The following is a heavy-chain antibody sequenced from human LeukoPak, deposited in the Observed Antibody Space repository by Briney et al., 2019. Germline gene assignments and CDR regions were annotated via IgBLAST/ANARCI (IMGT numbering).Heavy chain of an antibody. CDR1: GFTFSSYA. Sequence: GRSLRLSCAASGFTFSSYAMHWVRQAPGKGLEWVSGISGSGGHTYNADSVEGRFIISRDNSKSTVSLQLSSLRVEDTAVYFCAKDREDSAMISGVFDLWGRGTLVTVSS. V-gene: IGHV3-23*01. D-gene: IGHD5-18*01. CDR2: ISGSGGHT. J-gene: IGHJ2*01. CDR3: AKDREDSAMISGVFDL.